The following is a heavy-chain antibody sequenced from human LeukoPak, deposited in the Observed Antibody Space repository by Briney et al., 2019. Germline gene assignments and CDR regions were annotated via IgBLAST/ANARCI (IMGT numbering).Heavy chain of an antibody. J-gene: IGHJ6*03. D-gene: IGHD5-18*01. CDR3: ARDFGQLWLQGYYYMDV. CDR1: GFTFSSYS. V-gene: IGHV3-21*01. CDR2: ISSSSSYI. Sequence: KTGGSLRLSCAASGFTFSSYSMNWVRQAPGKGLGWVSSISSSSSYIYYADSVKGRFTISRDNAKNSLYLQMNSLRAEDTAVYYCARDFGQLWLQGYYYMDVWGKGTTVTVSS.